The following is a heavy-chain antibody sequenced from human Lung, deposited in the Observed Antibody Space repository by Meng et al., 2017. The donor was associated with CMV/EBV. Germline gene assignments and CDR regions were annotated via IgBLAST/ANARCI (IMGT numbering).Heavy chain of an antibody. J-gene: IGHJ6*02. V-gene: IGHV3-9*01. CDR1: GFTFDDYA. Sequence: RLXCAASGFTFDDYAMHWVRQAPGKGLEWVSGISWNSGSIGYADSVKGRFTISRDNAKNSLYLQMNSLRAEDTALYYCAKDIGGSAGYGMDVWGQGTTVTVSS. CDR3: AKDIGGSAGYGMDV. CDR2: ISWNSGSI.